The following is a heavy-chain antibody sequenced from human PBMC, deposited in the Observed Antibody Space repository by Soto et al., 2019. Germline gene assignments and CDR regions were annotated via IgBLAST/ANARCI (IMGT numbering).Heavy chain of an antibody. Sequence: EVQLVESGGGLVQPGGSLRLSCAASRFTFNNAWMSWVRQAPGKGLEWVGRIKSKIHGGTKDYAAPVKGRFTISRDDSKNTLYLQMNSLITEDTAVYYCTTIVNYYTSVSQTEAFDIWGQGTMVTVSS. D-gene: IGHD3-10*01. V-gene: IGHV3-15*01. CDR1: RFTFNNAW. CDR2: IKSKIHGGTK. J-gene: IGHJ3*02. CDR3: TTIVNYYTSVSQTEAFDI.